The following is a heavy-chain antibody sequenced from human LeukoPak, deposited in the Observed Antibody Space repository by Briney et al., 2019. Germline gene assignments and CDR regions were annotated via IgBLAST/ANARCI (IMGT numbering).Heavy chain of an antibody. Sequence: GGSLRLSCAASGFTFSSYAMSWVRQAPGKGLEWVSAISGSGGSTYYADSVKGRFTISRDNSKNTLYLQMNSLRAEDTAVYYCAKGSDYVWGSYRFLSVINYWGQGTLVTVSS. CDR3: AKGSDYVWGSYRFLSVINY. CDR2: ISGSGGST. J-gene: IGHJ4*02. D-gene: IGHD3-16*02. V-gene: IGHV3-23*01. CDR1: GFTFSSYA.